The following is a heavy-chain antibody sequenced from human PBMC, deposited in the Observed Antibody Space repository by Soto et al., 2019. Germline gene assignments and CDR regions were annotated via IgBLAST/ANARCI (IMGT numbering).Heavy chain of an antibody. Sequence: QVQLQESGPGLVKPSETLSLTCTVSGGSVSSGYWIWLRQPPGKGLENIGYIYRGITNYNAYLKSRVTISVDTSKNQFSLKLTSMTAADTAVYYCGRDDSQRPATYWGQGTLVTVSS. V-gene: IGHV4-59*02. J-gene: IGHJ1*01. D-gene: IGHD1-26*01. CDR3: GRDDSQRPATY. CDR1: GGSVSSGY. CDR2: IYRGIT.